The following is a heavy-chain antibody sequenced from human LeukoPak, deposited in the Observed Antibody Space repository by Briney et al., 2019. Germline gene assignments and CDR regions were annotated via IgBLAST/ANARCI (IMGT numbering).Heavy chain of an antibody. J-gene: IGHJ4*02. V-gene: IGHV3-23*01. Sequence: PGGSLRLSCAASGFTFSSYSMNWVRQAPGKGLEWVSAISGSGGSTYYADSVKGRFTISRDNSKNTLYLQMNSLRAEDTAVYYCAKDVSYGDYESDHDYWGQGTLVTVSS. D-gene: IGHD4-17*01. CDR2: ISGSGGST. CDR1: GFTFSSYS. CDR3: AKDVSYGDYESDHDY.